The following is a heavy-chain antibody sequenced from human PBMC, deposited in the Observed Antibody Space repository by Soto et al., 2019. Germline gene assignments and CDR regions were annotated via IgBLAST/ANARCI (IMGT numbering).Heavy chain of an antibody. Sequence: GESLKISCKGSGYSFTSYWIGWVRQMPGKGLEWMGIIYPGDSDTRYSPSFQGQVTISADKSISTAYLQWSSLKASDTAMYYCATRGRSGIAADGNAFDIWGKGTMVTVSS. CDR1: GYSFTSYW. CDR2: IYPGDSDT. CDR3: ATRGRSGIAADGNAFDI. V-gene: IGHV5-51*01. J-gene: IGHJ3*02. D-gene: IGHD6-13*01.